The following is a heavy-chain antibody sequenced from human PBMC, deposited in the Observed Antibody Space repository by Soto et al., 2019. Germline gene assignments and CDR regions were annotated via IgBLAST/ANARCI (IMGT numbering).Heavy chain of an antibody. CDR1: GGSISSGGYY. V-gene: IGHV4-31*03. J-gene: IGHJ6*02. Sequence: PSETLSLTCTVSGGSISSGGYYWSWIRQHPGKGLEWIGYIYYSGSTYYNPSLKSRVTISVDTSKNQFSLKLSSVTAADTAVYYCARGDYDFWSGYYYYYYGMDVWGQGTTVTVSS. CDR3: ARGDYDFWSGYYYYYYGMDV. D-gene: IGHD3-3*01. CDR2: IYYSGST.